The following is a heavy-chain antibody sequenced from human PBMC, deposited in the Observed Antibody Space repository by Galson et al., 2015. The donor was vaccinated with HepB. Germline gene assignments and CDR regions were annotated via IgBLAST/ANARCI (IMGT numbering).Heavy chain of an antibody. D-gene: IGHD3-10*02. CDR3: LDFDY. CDR2: INPNSGGT. J-gene: IGHJ4*02. CDR1: GYTFTGYY. V-gene: IGHV1-2*04. Sequence: SVKVSCKASGYTFTGYYMHWVRQAPGQGLEWMGWINPNSGGTNYAQKFQGWVTMTRDTSISTAYMDPVDTATYYCARGITLDFDYWGQGTLVTVSS.